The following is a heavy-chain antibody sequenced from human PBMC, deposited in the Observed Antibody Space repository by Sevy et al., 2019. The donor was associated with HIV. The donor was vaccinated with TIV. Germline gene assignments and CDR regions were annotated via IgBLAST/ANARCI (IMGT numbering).Heavy chain of an antibody. CDR3: XXXXXXXX. J-gene: IGHJ4*02. CDR1: XXXFSSXX. Sequence: GGSLRLSXXXXXXXFSSXXMXWVRQAPGKGLEWVATISQGGSEEYYVDSVKGRFTISRDNAKNSLYLQMNSLSAVDTXXXXXXXXXXXXXWGQGTLVTVSS. CDR2: ISQGGSEE. V-gene: IGHV3-7*01.